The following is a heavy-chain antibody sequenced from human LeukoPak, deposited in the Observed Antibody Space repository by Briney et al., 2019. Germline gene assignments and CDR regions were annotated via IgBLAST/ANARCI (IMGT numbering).Heavy chain of an antibody. D-gene: IGHD6-19*01. V-gene: IGHV3-48*03. CDR2: ISSGATTM. CDR3: ALLAVANDFDY. Sequence: SGGSLRLSCAASGFMFRSFEMYWVRQAPGKGLEWIAYISSGATTMYYADSVKGRFTISRDDAKNSLFLQMNSLRAEDTAVYYCALLAVANDFDYWGQGALVTVSS. CDR1: GFMFRSFE. J-gene: IGHJ4*02.